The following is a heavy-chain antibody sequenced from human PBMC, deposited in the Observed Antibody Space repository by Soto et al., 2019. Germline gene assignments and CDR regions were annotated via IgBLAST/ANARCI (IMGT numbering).Heavy chain of an antibody. CDR3: VRTIAVAGPDVFDM. V-gene: IGHV3-30*04. Sequence: TGGSLRLSCAASRFTFSYYAMHWIRQAPGKGLEWMAVILSDGSKQYYAESVKGRFTISRDNSKSTLYLQMNSLRVEDTAVYYCVRTIAVAGPDVFDMWGQGTMVTVSS. D-gene: IGHD6-19*01. CDR1: RFTFSYYA. CDR2: ILSDGSKQ. J-gene: IGHJ3*02.